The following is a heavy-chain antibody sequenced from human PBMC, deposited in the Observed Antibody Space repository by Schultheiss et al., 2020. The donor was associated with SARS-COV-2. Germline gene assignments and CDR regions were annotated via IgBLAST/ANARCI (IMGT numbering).Heavy chain of an antibody. CDR1: GGSISSGGYS. Sequence: SETLSLTCAVSGGSISSGGYSWSWIRQPPGKGLEWIGYIYYSGSTYYNPSLKSRVTISVDTSKNQFSLKLSSVTAADTAVYYCARVLGPFDYWGQGTLVTVSS. V-gene: IGHV4-30-4*07. J-gene: IGHJ4*02. CDR3: ARVLGPFDY. CDR2: IYYSGST. D-gene: IGHD1-26*01.